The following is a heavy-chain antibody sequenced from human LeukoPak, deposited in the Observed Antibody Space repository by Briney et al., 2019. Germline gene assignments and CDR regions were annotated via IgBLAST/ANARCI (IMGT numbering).Heavy chain of an antibody. D-gene: IGHD3-3*01. CDR2: IKQDGSEK. Sequence: GGSLRLSCAASGFTFSSYWMSWVRQAPGKGLEWVANIKQDGSEKYYVDSVKGRFTISRDDAKNSLYLQMNSLRAEDTAVYYCARENIFGVVIIAGDYGMDVRGQGTTVTVSS. J-gene: IGHJ6*02. CDR3: ARENIFGVVIIAGDYGMDV. CDR1: GFTFSSYW. V-gene: IGHV3-7*05.